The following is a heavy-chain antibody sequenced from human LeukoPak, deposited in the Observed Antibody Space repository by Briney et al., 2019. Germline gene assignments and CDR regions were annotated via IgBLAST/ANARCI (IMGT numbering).Heavy chain of an antibody. CDR2: IIPIFGTA. CDR3: ARHIVVVVAANWGNWFDP. J-gene: IGHJ5*02. V-gene: IGHV1-69*13. Sequence: GASMKVSCKASGGTFSSYAISWVRQAPGQGLEWMGGIIPIFGTANYAQKFQGRVTIAADESTSTAYMELSSLRSEETAVYYCARHIVVVVAANWGNWFDPWGQGTLVTVSS. CDR1: GGTFSSYA. D-gene: IGHD2-15*01.